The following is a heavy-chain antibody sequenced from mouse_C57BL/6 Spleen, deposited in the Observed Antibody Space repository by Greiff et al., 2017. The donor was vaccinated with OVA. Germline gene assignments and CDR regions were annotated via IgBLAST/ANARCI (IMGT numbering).Heavy chain of an antibody. D-gene: IGHD2-2*01. J-gene: IGHJ1*03. V-gene: IGHV1-5*01. CDR2: IYPGNSDT. CDR3: TRGGLRPSYWYFDV. Sequence: EVQLQQSGTVLARPGASVKMSCKTSGYTFTSYWMHWVKQRPGQGLEWIGAIYPGNSDTSYNQKFKGKAKLTAGTSASTAYMELSSLTNEDSAVYYGTRGGLRPSYWYFDVWGTGTTVTVSS. CDR1: GYTFTSYW.